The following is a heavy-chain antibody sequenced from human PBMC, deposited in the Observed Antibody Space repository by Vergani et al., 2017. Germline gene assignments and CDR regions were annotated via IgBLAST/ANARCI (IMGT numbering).Heavy chain of an antibody. CDR2: IIPSLATT. V-gene: IGHV1-69*11. CDR1: GGTFSSYA. J-gene: IGHJ4*03. CDR3: AKATFSGDSCYRGFEY. Sequence: QVQLVQSGAEVKKPGSSVKVSCKASGGTFSSYALNWVRQAPGQGLEWMGSIIPSLATTIYAQKFQGRVTITADESTGTAYMELSSLQSEDTAVFYCAKATFSGDSCYRGFEYVGQGALSTGSS. D-gene: IGHD2-15*01.